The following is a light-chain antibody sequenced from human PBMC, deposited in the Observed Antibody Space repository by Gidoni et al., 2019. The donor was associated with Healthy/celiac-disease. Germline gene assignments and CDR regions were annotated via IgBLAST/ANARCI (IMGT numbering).Light chain of an antibody. CDR3: QQYGSSPRYT. CDR1: QSVSSSY. CDR2: GAS. Sequence: EIVLTQSPGTLSLSPGERATLSCRASQSVSSSYLAWYQQNPGQAPRLLIYGASSRATGIPDRFSGSGSGTDFTLTISRLEPEDFAVYYCQQYGSSPRYTFXQXTKLEIK. J-gene: IGKJ2*01. V-gene: IGKV3-20*01.